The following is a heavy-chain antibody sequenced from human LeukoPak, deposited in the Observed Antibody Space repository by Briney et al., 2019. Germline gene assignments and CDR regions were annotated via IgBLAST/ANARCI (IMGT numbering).Heavy chain of an antibody. Sequence: GGSLRLSCAASGFTFSNYVMSWVRQAPGKGPEWVSGINGGGGSTFYAESVTGRFTISRDNSKNTLFLQMNTLRAEDTAVYYCVKDGRRSPPCWGQGTLVTISS. CDR3: VKDGRRSPPC. CDR1: GFTFSNYV. J-gene: IGHJ4*02. CDR2: INGGGGST. D-gene: IGHD2-15*01. V-gene: IGHV3-23*01.